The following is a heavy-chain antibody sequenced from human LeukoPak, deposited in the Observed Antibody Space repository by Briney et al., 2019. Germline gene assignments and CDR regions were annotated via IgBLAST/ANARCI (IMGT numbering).Heavy chain of an antibody. Sequence: GGSLRLSCAASGFTFSSYAMSWVRQAPGKGLEWDSAISGSGGSTYYADSVKGRFTISRDNSKNTLYLQMNSLRAEDTAVYYCAKDSYDILTGYYLFDYWGQGTLVTVSS. CDR3: AKDSYDILTGYYLFDY. J-gene: IGHJ4*02. V-gene: IGHV3-23*01. CDR1: GFTFSSYA. CDR2: ISGSGGST. D-gene: IGHD3-9*01.